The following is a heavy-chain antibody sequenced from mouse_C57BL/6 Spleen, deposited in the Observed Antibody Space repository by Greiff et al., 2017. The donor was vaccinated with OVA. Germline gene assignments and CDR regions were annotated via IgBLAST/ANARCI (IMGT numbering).Heavy chain of an antibody. V-gene: IGHV1-82*01. CDR2: IYPGDGDT. Sequence: VQLQQSGPELVKPGASVKISCKASGYAFSSSWMNWVKQRPGKGLEWIGRIYPGDGDTNYNGKFKGTATLTADKSSSTAYMQLSSLTSEDSAVYFCAREGYGGYYFDYWGQGTTLTVSS. CDR3: AREGYGGYYFDY. J-gene: IGHJ2*01. D-gene: IGHD2-2*01. CDR1: GYAFSSSW.